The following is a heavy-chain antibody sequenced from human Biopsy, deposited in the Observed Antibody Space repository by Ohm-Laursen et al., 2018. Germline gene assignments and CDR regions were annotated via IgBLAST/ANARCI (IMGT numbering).Heavy chain of an antibody. CDR3: ARDYDTSGYYYVS. V-gene: IGHV4-39*01. Sequence: GTLSLTWSVSGVSINGGRYYWNWIRQPPGKGLEWIGSIFYRGSTHYKPYLKSRVNISVDTSKNQFSLKLNSVTAADTAVYYFARDYDTSGYYYVSWGQGTLVTVSS. D-gene: IGHD3-22*01. CDR2: IFYRGST. CDR1: GVSINGGRYY. J-gene: IGHJ5*02.